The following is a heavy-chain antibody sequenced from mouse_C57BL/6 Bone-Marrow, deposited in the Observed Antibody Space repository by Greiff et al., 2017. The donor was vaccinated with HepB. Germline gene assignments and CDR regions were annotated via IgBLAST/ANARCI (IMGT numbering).Heavy chain of an antibody. CDR1: GYAFSSSW. CDR3: ARGYYYGSPHWYFDV. V-gene: IGHV1-82*01. Sequence: QVQLQQSGPELVKPGASVKISCKASGYAFSSSWMNWVKQRPGKGIEWIGRIYPGDGDTNYNGKFKGKATLTADKSSSTAYMQLSSLTSEDSAVYFCARGYYYGSPHWYFDVWGTGTTVTVSS. D-gene: IGHD1-1*01. J-gene: IGHJ1*03. CDR2: IYPGDGDT.